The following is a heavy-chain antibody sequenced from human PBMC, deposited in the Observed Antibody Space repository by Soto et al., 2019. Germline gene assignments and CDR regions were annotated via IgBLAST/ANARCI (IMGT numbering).Heavy chain of an antibody. V-gene: IGHV1-18*01. CDR2: ISAYNGNT. D-gene: IGHD2-2*01. CDR1: GYTFTSYG. CDR3: ARRYCSRTSCYDTYYYGLDV. J-gene: IGHJ6*01. Sequence: ASVKVSCKASGYTFTSYGISWVRQAPGQGLEWMGWISAYNGNTNYAQKLQGRVTMTTDTSTSTAYMELRSLRSDDTAVYYCARRYCSRTSCYDTYYYGLDVWGQGTTVTVSS.